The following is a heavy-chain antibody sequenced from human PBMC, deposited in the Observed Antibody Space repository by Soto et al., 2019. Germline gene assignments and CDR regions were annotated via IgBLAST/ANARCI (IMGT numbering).Heavy chain of an antibody. CDR2: VYYTGAT. CDR1: GGSISNYY. D-gene: IGHD2-2*01. Sequence: SETLSLTCNVSGGSISNYYWSWIRQPPGKGLEWIGYVYYTGATNYNPSLKSRVTISVDTSNTQFSLKLTSVTASDTAVYYCARHQHCTPTCYGACDIWGQGPMVTVSS. CDR3: ARHQHCTPTCYGACDI. J-gene: IGHJ3*02. V-gene: IGHV4-59*08.